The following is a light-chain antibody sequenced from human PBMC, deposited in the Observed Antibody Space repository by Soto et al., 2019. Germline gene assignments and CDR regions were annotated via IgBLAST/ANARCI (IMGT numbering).Light chain of an antibody. CDR1: QSVSSY. Sequence: EIVLTQSPATLSLSPGERATLSCRASQSVSSYLAWYQQKPGQAPRLLIYDASNRATGIPTRFSGSGSGTDFTLSISCLEPEDFAVYYCQQRSNWPPTFGQGTKVEFK. CDR3: QQRSNWPPT. J-gene: IGKJ1*01. V-gene: IGKV3-11*01. CDR2: DAS.